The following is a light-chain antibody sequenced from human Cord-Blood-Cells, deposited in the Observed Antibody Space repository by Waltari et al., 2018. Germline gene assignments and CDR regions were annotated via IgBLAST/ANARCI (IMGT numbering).Light chain of an antibody. V-gene: IGKV3-20*01. CDR1: QSVSSSY. Sequence: EIVLPQSPGTLSLSPGERATLSCRASQSVSSSYLAWYQQKPGPAPRLLIYGASSRATGIPDRFSGRGSGTDFTLTISRLEPEDFAVYYCQQYGSSPPYSFGQGTKLEIK. CDR3: QQYGSSPPYS. J-gene: IGKJ2*03. CDR2: GAS.